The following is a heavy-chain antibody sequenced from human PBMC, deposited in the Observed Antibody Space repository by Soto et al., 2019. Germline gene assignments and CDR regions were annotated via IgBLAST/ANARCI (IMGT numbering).Heavy chain of an antibody. D-gene: IGHD6-6*01. CDR1: GYSFTSYW. V-gene: IGHV5-10-1*01. J-gene: IGHJ5*02. CDR3: ARHSIAAPRGPDWFDP. CDR2: IDPSDSYT. Sequence: GESLKISCQGSGYSFTSYWISWVRQMPGKGLEWMGRIDPSDSYTNYSPSFQGHVTISADKSISTAYLQWSSLKASDTAMYYCARHSIAAPRGPDWFDPWGQGTLVTVSS.